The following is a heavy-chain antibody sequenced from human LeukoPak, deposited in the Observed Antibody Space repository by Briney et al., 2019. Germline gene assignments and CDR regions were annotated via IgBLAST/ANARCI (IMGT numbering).Heavy chain of an antibody. CDR1: GGSISSGSFY. J-gene: IGHJ6*03. CDR3: ARDRRFYFYYYMDV. V-gene: IGHV4-61*02. D-gene: IGHD3-3*01. CDR2: AYTSGST. Sequence: SETLSLTCSVSGGSISSGSFYWSWIRQPAGKGLEWIGRAYTSGSTNYNPSLKSRVTISVDTSKNQFSLKLTSMTAADTAVYYCARDRRFYFYYYMDVWGKGTTVTVS.